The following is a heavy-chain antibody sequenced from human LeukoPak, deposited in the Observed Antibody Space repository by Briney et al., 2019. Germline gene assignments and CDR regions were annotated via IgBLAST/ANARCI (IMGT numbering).Heavy chain of an antibody. CDR3: ARVPGAFDI. CDR2: IYYSGST. J-gene: IGHJ3*02. Sequence: PSETLSLTCTVSGGSVTSGSSYWSWFRQPPGKGLEWIGYIYYSGSTNYNPSLKSRVTISVDTSKNQFSLKLSSVTAADTAVYYCARVPGAFDIWGQGTMVTVSS. V-gene: IGHV4-61*01. CDR1: GGSVTSGSSY.